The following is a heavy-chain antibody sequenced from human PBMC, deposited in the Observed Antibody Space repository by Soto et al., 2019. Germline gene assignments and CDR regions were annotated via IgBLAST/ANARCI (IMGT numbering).Heavy chain of an antibody. J-gene: IGHJ5*02. CDR3: ARDPPAAIRYLHYNWFDP. D-gene: IGHD2-2*02. CDR1: GFTFSSYW. Sequence: GGSLRLSCAASGFTFSSYWMSWVRQAPGKGLEWVANIKQDGSEKYYVDSVKGRFTISRDNAKNSLYLQMNSLRAEDTAVYYCARDPPAAIRYLHYNWFDPWGQGTLVTVSS. V-gene: IGHV3-7*01. CDR2: IKQDGSEK.